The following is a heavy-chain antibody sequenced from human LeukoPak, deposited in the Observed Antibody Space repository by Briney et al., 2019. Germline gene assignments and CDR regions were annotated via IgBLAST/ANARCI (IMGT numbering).Heavy chain of an antibody. CDR1: GYTFTSYG. CDR3: ARANSKQWLPTPFDY. J-gene: IGHJ4*02. D-gene: IGHD6-19*01. V-gene: IGHV1-18*01. CDR2: ISAYNGNT. Sequence: PVASVRVSCKASGYTFTSYGIGWVRQAPGQGLEWMGWISAYNGNTNYAQKLQGRVTMTTDTSTSTAYMELRSLRSDDTAVYYCARANSKQWLPTPFDYWGQGTLVTVSS.